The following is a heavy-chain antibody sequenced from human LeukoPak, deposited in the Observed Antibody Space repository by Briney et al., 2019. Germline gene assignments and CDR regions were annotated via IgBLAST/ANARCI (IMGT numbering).Heavy chain of an antibody. V-gene: IGHV3-7*01. CDR1: GFTFSGFS. CDR3: ARAGSHWHYVY. J-gene: IGHJ4*02. Sequence: GGSLRLSCAASGFTFSGFSMSWVRQSPTKRLEWVANIKQDGSERYYVDSVKGRFTISRDNAKNSLSLQMNNLRVEDTAVYYCARAGSHWHYVYWGQGTVVTVSS. CDR2: IKQDGSER. D-gene: IGHD3-10*01.